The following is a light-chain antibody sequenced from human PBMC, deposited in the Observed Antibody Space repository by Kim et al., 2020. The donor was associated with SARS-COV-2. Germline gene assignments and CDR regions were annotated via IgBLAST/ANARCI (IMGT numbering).Light chain of an antibody. CDR3: QQYENLPLT. Sequence: DIQMTQSPSSLSASVGDRVTITCQASQDITNYLNWYQHKPGKAPEVLIYDASNLETGVPSRFSGSGSGTDFALTISSLQPEDIATYYCQQYENLPLTFGGGTKVEIK. CDR2: DAS. V-gene: IGKV1-33*01. CDR1: QDITNY. J-gene: IGKJ4*01.